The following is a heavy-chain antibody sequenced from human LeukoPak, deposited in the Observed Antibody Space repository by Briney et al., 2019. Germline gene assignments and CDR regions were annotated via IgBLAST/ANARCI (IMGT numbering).Heavy chain of an antibody. D-gene: IGHD3-22*01. CDR1: GGSISSYY. CDR2: IYYSGST. Sequence: PSETLSLTCTVSGGSISSYYWSWIRQPPGKGLEWIGYIYYSGSTNYNPSLKSRVTISVDTSKNQFSLKLSSVTAADTAVYYCARTRVRYYYDSSGYYFDYWGQGTLVTVSS. J-gene: IGHJ4*02. CDR3: ARTRVRYYYDSSGYYFDY. V-gene: IGHV4-59*01.